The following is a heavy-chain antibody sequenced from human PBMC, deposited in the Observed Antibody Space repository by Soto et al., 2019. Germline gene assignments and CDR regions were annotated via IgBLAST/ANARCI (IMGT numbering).Heavy chain of an antibody. Sequence: ASVKVSCKASGYTFTSYGISWERQAPGQGLEWMGWISAYNGNTNYAQKLQGRVTMTTDTSTSTAYMELRSLRSDDTAVYYCASTPYSSGWDDAFDIWGQGTMVTVSS. D-gene: IGHD6-19*01. CDR3: ASTPYSSGWDDAFDI. J-gene: IGHJ3*02. CDR1: GYTFTSYG. CDR2: ISAYNGNT. V-gene: IGHV1-18*01.